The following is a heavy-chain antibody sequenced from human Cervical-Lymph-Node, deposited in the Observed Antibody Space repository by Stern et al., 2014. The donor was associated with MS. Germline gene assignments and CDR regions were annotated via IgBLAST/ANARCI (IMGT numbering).Heavy chain of an antibody. Sequence: QVQLEQSGPGLVKPSQTLSLTCAISGDSVSSKGAAWNWIRQAPSRGLEGVGRTYYRSTWFNDYALSLKSRITINPDTSKNQFSLQLSSVTPEDTAVYYCVRDGEMGLDAFDVWGQGTMVTVSS. V-gene: IGHV6-1*01. J-gene: IGHJ3*01. CDR3: VRDGEMGLDAFDV. CDR2: TYYRSTWFN. CDR1: GDSVSSKGAA. D-gene: IGHD5-24*01.